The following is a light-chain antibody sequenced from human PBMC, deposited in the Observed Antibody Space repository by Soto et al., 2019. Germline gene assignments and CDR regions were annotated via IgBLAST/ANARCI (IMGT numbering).Light chain of an antibody. CDR1: SSDVGGYNY. CDR3: SSYRSSRVWV. J-gene: IGLJ3*02. CDR2: EVS. V-gene: IGLV2-14*01. Sequence: QSALTQPASVSGSPGQSITISCTGTSSDVGGYNYVSWYQQHPGKAPKLMIYEVSNRPSGVSNRFSGSKSGNTASLTISGLQAEDEADYYCSSYRSSRVWVFGGGTKLTVL.